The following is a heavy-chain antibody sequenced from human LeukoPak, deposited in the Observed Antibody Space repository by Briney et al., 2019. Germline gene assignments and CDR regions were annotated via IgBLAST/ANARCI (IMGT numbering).Heavy chain of an antibody. CDR1: GNYW. D-gene: IGHD2/OR15-2a*01. V-gene: IGHV3-74*01. J-gene: IGHJ4*02. CDR2: INSDGSWT. CDR3: VSFYETY. Sequence: GGSLRLSCAASGNYWMHWVRQVPGKGLAWVSHINSDGSWTSYADSVKGRFTISKDNAKNTVYLQMNSLRAEDTAVYYCVSFYETYWGRGTLVTVSS.